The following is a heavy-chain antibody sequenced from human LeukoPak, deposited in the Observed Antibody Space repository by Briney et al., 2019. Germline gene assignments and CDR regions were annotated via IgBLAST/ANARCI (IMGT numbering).Heavy chain of an antibody. CDR1: GFTASSNH. CDR3: ARDLAYYTSEKQNY. D-gene: IGHD3-3*01. Sequence: GGSLRPSCAASGFTASSNHMSWVRQAPGKGLEWVSVINSGGNTYYPDSVKGRFTISRDNSKNTLYLQMNSLRAEDSAVYYCARDLAYYTSEKQNYWGQGTLVTVSS. CDR2: INSGGNT. V-gene: IGHV3-66*01. J-gene: IGHJ4*02.